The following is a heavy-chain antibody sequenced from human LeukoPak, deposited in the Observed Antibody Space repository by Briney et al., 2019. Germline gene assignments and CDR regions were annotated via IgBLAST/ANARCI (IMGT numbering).Heavy chain of an antibody. CDR2: INPNSGGT. CDR3: ARSVDTAMVRRYYFDY. J-gene: IGHJ4*02. V-gene: IGHV1-2*02. CDR1: GYTFTGYY. D-gene: IGHD5-18*01. Sequence: ASVKVSCKASGYTFTGYYMHWVRQAPGQGLEWMGWINPNSGGTNYAQKFQGRVTMTRDTSISTAYTELSRLRSDDTAVYYCARSVDTAMVRRYYFDYWGKGNLVTVSS.